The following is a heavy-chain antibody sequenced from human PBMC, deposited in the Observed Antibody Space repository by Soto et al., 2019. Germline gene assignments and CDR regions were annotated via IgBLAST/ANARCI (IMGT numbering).Heavy chain of an antibody. J-gene: IGHJ3*02. D-gene: IGHD3-3*01. CDR3: ARLYYDFWSGYYAFDI. CDR2: IYPGDSDT. Sequence: GESLKISCKGSGYSFTSYWIGWVRQMPGKGLEWMGIIYPGDSDTRYSPSFQGQVTISADKSISPAYLQWSSLKASDTAMYYCARLYYDFWSGYYAFDIWGQGTMVTVSS. CDR1: GYSFTSYW. V-gene: IGHV5-51*01.